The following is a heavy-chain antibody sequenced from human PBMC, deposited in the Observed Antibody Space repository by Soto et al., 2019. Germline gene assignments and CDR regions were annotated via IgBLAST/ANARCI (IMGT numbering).Heavy chain of an antibody. V-gene: IGHV4-30-4*01. D-gene: IGHD4-17*01. Sequence: QVQLQESGPGLVKPSQTLSLTCTVSGGSISSGDYYWSWIRQPPGKGLEWIGYIYYSGSTYYNPSLKSRVSISVDTSKSQFSLKLSSVTAADTAVYYCARAYGDSPSFLDYWGQGTLVTVSS. CDR2: IYYSGST. CDR3: ARAYGDSPSFLDY. J-gene: IGHJ4*02. CDR1: GGSISSGDYY.